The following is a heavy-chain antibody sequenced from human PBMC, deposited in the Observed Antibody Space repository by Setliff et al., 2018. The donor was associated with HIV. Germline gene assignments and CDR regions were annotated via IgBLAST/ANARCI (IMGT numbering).Heavy chain of an antibody. CDR3: ARRLQFLEFLHGVGGLDV. J-gene: IGHJ6*02. CDR2: IYNSGST. CDR1: GYLISGGFY. V-gene: IGHV4-38-2*01. D-gene: IGHD3-3*01. Sequence: LSLTCDVSGYLISGGFYWGWIRQPPGKGLEWIGNIYNSGSTYYNPSLKRRVTISLDRSKTQFSLKLSSATAADTAVYYCARRLQFLEFLHGVGGLDVWGQGTTVTVSS.